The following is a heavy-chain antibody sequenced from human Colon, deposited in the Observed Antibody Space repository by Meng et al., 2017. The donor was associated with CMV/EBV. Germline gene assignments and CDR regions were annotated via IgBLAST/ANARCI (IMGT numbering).Heavy chain of an antibody. J-gene: IGHJ6*02. CDR3: ASLYYYYGMDV. CDR2: INHSGST. Sequence: SQTLSLTCAVYGGSFSGYYWSWIRQPPGKGLEWIGEINHSGSTNYNPSLKSRVTISVDTSKNQFSLKLSSVTAADTAAYYCASLYYYYGMDVWGQGTTVTVSS. CDR1: GGSFSGYY. V-gene: IGHV4-34*01.